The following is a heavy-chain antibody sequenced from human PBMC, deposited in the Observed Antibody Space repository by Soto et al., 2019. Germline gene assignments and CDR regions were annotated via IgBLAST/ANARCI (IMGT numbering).Heavy chain of an antibody. D-gene: IGHD2-15*01. Sequence: PGGSLRLSCAASGFSFHTFEMSWVRQAPGRGLEWVSFISDDGSRTYYADAVKGRFTISRDNSKYTLYLQMNSLRAEDTAVYYCASIGVVVAARFSLDAFDIWGQGTMVTVSS. CDR3: ASIGVVVAARFSLDAFDI. CDR2: ISDDGSRT. J-gene: IGHJ3*02. CDR1: GFSFHTFE. V-gene: IGHV3-23*01.